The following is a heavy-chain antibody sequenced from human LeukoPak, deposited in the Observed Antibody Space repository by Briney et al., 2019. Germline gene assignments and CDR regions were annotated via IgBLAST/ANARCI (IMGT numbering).Heavy chain of an antibody. CDR3: ARDRLDWFDP. CDR1: GFTFSSYS. Sequence: GGSLRLSCAASGFTFSSYSMNWVRQAPGKGLEWVSSISSSSSYIYYADSVKGRFTISRDNAKNSLYLQMSSLRAEDTAVYYCARDRLDWFDPWGQGTLVTASS. CDR2: ISSSSSYI. D-gene: IGHD3-22*01. V-gene: IGHV3-21*01. J-gene: IGHJ5*02.